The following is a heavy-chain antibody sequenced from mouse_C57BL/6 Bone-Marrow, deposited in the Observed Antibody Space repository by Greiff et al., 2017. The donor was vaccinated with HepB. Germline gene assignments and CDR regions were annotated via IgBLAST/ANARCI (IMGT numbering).Heavy chain of an antibody. CDR2: IDPSDSYT. Sequence: VQLQQPGAELVKPGASVKLSCKASGYTFTSYWMQWVKQRPGQGLEWIGEIDPSDSYTNYNQKFKGKATLTVDTSSRTAYMQLSSLTSEDSAVYYCARGGGAPMDYWGQGTSVTVSS. D-gene: IGHD3-1*01. CDR3: ARGGGAPMDY. V-gene: IGHV1-50*01. CDR1: GYTFTSYW. J-gene: IGHJ4*01.